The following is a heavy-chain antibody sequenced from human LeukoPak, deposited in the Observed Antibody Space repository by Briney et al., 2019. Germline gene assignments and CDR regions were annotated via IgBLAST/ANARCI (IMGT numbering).Heavy chain of an antibody. CDR1: GFTFSSYA. D-gene: IGHD6-13*01. Sequence: PGGSLRLSCAASGFTFSSYAMHWVRQAPGKGLEWVAVISYDGSNKYYADSVKGRFTISRDNSKNTLYLQMNSLRAEDTAVYYCARALPRYIAAAASGGGYWGQGTLVTVSS. V-gene: IGHV3-30-3*01. CDR3: ARALPRYIAAAASGGGY. CDR2: ISYDGSNK. J-gene: IGHJ4*02.